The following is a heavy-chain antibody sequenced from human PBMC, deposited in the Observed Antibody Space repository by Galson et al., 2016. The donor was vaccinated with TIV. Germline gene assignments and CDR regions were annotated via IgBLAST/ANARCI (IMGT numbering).Heavy chain of an antibody. Sequence: QSGAEVTKPGDSLKISCKGSGYFFSSYWIGWVRQMPGKGLEWMGIIYPGDSDTRYSPSLQGQVTISADKSISTAYLQWSSLKASDTAMYYCARLSRQWLVYAFDIWGQGTMVTVSS. D-gene: IGHD6-19*01. J-gene: IGHJ3*02. CDR2: IYPGDSDT. CDR3: ARLSRQWLVYAFDI. V-gene: IGHV5-51*01. CDR1: GYFFSSYW.